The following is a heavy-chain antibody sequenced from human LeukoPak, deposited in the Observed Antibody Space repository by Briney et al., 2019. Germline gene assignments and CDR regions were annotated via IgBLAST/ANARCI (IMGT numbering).Heavy chain of an antibody. CDR1: GGSISSGGYS. Sequence: SETLSLTCTVSGGSISSGGYSWSWIRQHPGKGLEWIGYIYYSGSTYYNPSLKNRVTISVDTSKSQFSLKLSSVTAADTAVYYCASGDSGSYSVDYWGQGTLVTVSS. J-gene: IGHJ4*02. CDR3: ASGDSGSYSVDY. CDR2: IYYSGST. V-gene: IGHV4-31*03. D-gene: IGHD1-26*01.